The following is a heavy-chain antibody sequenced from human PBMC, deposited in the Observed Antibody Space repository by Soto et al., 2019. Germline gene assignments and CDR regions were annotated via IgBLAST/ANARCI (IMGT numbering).Heavy chain of an antibody. CDR2: ISGSGGST. CDR3: AKGRARYCSGGSCSPPGYYGMDV. V-gene: IGHV3-23*01. CDR1: GFTFSSYA. J-gene: IGHJ6*02. D-gene: IGHD2-15*01. Sequence: EVQLLESGGGLVQPGGSLRLSCAASGFTFSSYAMSWVRQAPGKGLEWVSAISGSGGSTYYADSVKGRFTISRDNSKNTLYLQMNSLRAEDTAVYYCAKGRARYCSGGSCSPPGYYGMDVWGQGTTVTVSS.